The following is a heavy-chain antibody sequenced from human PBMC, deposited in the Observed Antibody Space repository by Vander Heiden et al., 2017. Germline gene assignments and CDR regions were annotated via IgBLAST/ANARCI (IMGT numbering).Heavy chain of an antibody. J-gene: IGHJ6*02. CDR2: ITSGGIT. CDR1: GFTVSNIY. CDR3: AGRAMGYYYGMNV. V-gene: IGHV3-53*01. Sequence: EAQLVESGGGLIQPGGYLRLSCAAYGFTVSNIYMSWVRQVPGKGLEWVSIITSGGITYYPDSVKGRFTISRDNSKNTLYLQMDSLRVEDTAVYYCAGRAMGYYYGMNVWGQGTTVIVSS.